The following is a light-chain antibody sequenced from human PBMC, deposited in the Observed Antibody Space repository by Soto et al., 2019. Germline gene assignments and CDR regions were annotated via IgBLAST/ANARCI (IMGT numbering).Light chain of an antibody. J-gene: IGLJ2*01. CDR1: SSDVGGYSY. Sequence: QSVLTQPASVSGSPGQSITISCTGTSSDVGGYSYVSWYQQHPGKTPKLMIYEVSNRPSGVSHRFSGSKSGNTASLTISGLQTEDDADYYCSSFSSITREVFGGGTKLTVL. CDR2: EVS. CDR3: SSFSSITREV. V-gene: IGLV2-14*01.